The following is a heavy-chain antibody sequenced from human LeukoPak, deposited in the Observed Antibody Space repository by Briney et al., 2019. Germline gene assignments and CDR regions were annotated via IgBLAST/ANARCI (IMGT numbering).Heavy chain of an antibody. Sequence: PGGSLRLSCAASGFTFSSYEMNWVRQAPGKVLEWVSYISSSGSTIYYADSVKGRFTISRDNAKNSLYLQMNSLRAEDTAVYYCARARSSRGYSGYDYYFDYWGQGTLVTVSS. J-gene: IGHJ4*02. CDR3: ARARSSRGYSGYDYYFDY. D-gene: IGHD5-12*01. CDR2: ISSSGSTI. V-gene: IGHV3-48*03. CDR1: GFTFSSYE.